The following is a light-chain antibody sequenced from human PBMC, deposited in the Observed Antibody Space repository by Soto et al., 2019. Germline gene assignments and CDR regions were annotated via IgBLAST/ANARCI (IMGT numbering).Light chain of an antibody. CDR2: GAS. Sequence: EIVMTQSPATLSVSPGERATLSCRASQSVSSKLAWYQQKPGQAPRLLMYGASTRATGIPARFSGSGSGTEFTLTISSLQSEDFAVYYCQQYNNWPPWTFGQGTKLEIK. J-gene: IGKJ1*01. CDR3: QQYNNWPPWT. V-gene: IGKV3-15*01. CDR1: QSVSSK.